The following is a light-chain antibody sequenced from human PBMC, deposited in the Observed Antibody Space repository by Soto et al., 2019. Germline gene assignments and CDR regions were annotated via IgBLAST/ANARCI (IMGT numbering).Light chain of an antibody. CDR1: QSISSW. CDR3: QQYKSYPWT. Sequence: DIQMTQSPSTLSASVGDRVTITCRASQSISSWLAWFQQKPGKAPNLLIYQASNLESGVPSRFSGSGSGTDFTLTISSLQPDDVAAYYCQQYKSYPWTFGQGTKVEIK. CDR2: QAS. V-gene: IGKV1-5*03. J-gene: IGKJ1*01.